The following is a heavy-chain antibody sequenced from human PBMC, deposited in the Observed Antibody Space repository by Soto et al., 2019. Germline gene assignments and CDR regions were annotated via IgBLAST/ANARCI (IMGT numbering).Heavy chain of an antibody. CDR1: GGSISPFY. CDR2: ISSSGAT. CDR3: ARVGYNFGSLGY. Sequence: SETLSLTCTVSGGSISPFYWSWIRQPPGKGLEWIGHISSSGATNYNPSLKSRVSISIDTSKTQFSLKLTSVTVADTAVYYCARVGYNFGSLGYWGQGTLVTVSS. J-gene: IGHJ4*02. D-gene: IGHD5-18*01. V-gene: IGHV4-59*01.